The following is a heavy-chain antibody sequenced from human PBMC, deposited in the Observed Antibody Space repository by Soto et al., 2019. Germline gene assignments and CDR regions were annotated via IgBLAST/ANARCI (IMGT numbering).Heavy chain of an antibody. Sequence: GGSLRLSCAASGFTFSSYWMSWVRQAPGKGLEWVANIKQDGSEKYYVDSVKGRFTISRDNAKNSLYLQMNSLRAEDTAVYYCAREWAIFGVVIDYYFDYWGQGTLVTVSS. J-gene: IGHJ4*02. V-gene: IGHV3-7*01. CDR2: IKQDGSEK. CDR1: GFTFSSYW. D-gene: IGHD3-3*01. CDR3: AREWAIFGVVIDYYFDY.